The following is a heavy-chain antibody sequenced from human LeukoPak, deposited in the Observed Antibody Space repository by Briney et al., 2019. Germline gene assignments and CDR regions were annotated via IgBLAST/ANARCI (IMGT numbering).Heavy chain of an antibody. CDR3: ARDRMDYDILTGYRPSYYFDY. Sequence: GGSLRLSCAASGFTFSSYAMSWVRQAPGKGLEWVSAISGSGGSTYYADSVKGRFTISRDNAKNSLYLQMNSLRAEDTAVYYCARDRMDYDILTGYRPSYYFDYWGQGTLVTVSS. J-gene: IGHJ4*02. CDR2: ISGSGGST. CDR1: GFTFSSYA. D-gene: IGHD3-9*01. V-gene: IGHV3-23*01.